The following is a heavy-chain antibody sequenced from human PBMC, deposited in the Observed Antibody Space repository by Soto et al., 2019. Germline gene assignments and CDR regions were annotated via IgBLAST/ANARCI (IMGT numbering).Heavy chain of an antibody. CDR2: INHSGST. CDR1: GGSFSGYY. Sequence: SETLSLTCAVYGGSFSGYYWSWIRQLPGKGLEWIGEINHSGSTNYNPSLKSRVTISVDTSKNQFSLKLSSVTAADTAVYYCARELGHYYGSGSYYVYYGMDVWGQGTTVT. D-gene: IGHD3-10*01. V-gene: IGHV4-34*01. CDR3: ARELGHYYGSGSYYVYYGMDV. J-gene: IGHJ6*02.